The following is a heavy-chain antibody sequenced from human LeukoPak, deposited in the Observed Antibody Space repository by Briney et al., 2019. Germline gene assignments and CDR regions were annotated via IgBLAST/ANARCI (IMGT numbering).Heavy chain of an antibody. CDR2: VKQDGSEK. D-gene: IGHD3-10*01. Sequence: PGGSLRLSCAASGFTFSTSWMHWVRQAPGKGLEWVANVKQDGSEKYYVDSVKGRFTISRDNAKNSLYLEMNSLRVEDTALYYCARKVGDYWGQGTLVTVSS. V-gene: IGHV3-7*01. CDR3: ARKVGDY. J-gene: IGHJ4*02. CDR1: GFTFSTSW.